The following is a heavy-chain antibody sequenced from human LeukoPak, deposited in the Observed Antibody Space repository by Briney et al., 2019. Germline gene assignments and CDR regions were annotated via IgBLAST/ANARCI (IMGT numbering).Heavy chain of an antibody. D-gene: IGHD3-3*01. Sequence: GRSLRLSCAASGFTFDDYAMHWVRQDPGKGLEWVSGFSWNSGSIGYADSVKRRFTISRDNAKNSLFLQMNSLRAEDTALYYCAKDRFLGMVTGAFDIWGQGTMVTVSS. V-gene: IGHV3-9*01. J-gene: IGHJ3*02. CDR1: GFTFDDYA. CDR3: AKDRFLGMVTGAFDI. CDR2: FSWNSGSI.